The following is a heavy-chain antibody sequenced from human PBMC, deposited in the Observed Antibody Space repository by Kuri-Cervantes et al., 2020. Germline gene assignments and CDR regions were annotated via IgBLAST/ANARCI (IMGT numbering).Heavy chain of an antibody. Sequence: SQTLSLTCAVYGGSFRGYYWSWIRQPPGKGLEWIGEINHSGSTNYNPSLKSRVTISVDTSKNQFSLKLSSVTAADTAVYYCARVSSGCSPWGQGTLVTVSS. CDR2: INHSGST. D-gene: IGHD6-19*01. J-gene: IGHJ5*02. CDR3: ARVSSGCSP. V-gene: IGHV4-34*01. CDR1: GGSFRGYY.